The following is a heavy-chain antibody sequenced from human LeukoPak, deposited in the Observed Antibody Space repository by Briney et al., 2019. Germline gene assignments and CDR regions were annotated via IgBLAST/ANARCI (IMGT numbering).Heavy chain of an antibody. Sequence: GGSLRLSCAASGFTFSDYYMSWIRQAPGKGLEWVGRIKSKTDGGTTDYAAPVKGRFTISRDDSKNTLYLQMNSLKTEDTAVYYCTSVTYYYDSSGYYPHDYWGQGTLVTVSS. CDR3: TSVTYYYDSSGYYPHDY. CDR2: IKSKTDGGTT. V-gene: IGHV3-15*01. J-gene: IGHJ4*02. D-gene: IGHD3-22*01. CDR1: GFTFSDYY.